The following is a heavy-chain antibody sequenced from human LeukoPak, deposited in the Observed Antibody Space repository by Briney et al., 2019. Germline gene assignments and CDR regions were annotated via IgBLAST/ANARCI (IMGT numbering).Heavy chain of an antibody. CDR2: IRSTANGYAT. D-gene: IGHD3-10*01. CDR3: TGNYYGSGSYADFDY. CDR1: GFTFSGSA. Sequence: GGSLRLSCAASGFTFSGSALHWVRQASGKGLEWVGRIRSTANGYATAYAASVKGRFTISRDDPKNTAYLQMDSLKTEDTAVYYCTGNYYGSGSYADFDYWGQGTLVTVSS. J-gene: IGHJ4*02. V-gene: IGHV3-73*01.